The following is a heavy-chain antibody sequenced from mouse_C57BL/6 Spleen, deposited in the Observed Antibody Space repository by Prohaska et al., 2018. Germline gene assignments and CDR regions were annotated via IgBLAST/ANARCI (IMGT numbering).Heavy chain of an antibody. CDR3: ARSGLRNPYYCDY. CDR1: GYAFSSYW. V-gene: IGHV1-80*01. J-gene: IGHJ2*01. D-gene: IGHD3-1*01. Sequence: QVQLQQSGAELVKPGASVKISCKASGYAFSSYWMNWVKQRPGKGLEWIGQIYPGDGDTNYNGKFKGKATLTADKSSSTAYMQLSSLTSEDSAVYFCARSGLRNPYYCDYWGQGTTLTVSS. CDR2: IYPGDGDT.